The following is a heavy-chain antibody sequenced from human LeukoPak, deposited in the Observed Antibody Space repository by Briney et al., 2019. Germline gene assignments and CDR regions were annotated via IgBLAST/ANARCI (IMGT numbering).Heavy chain of an antibody. J-gene: IGHJ4*02. D-gene: IGHD2-2*02. CDR1: GGSISSYY. CDR3: ASEVRCSSTSCYNY. V-gene: IGHV4-4*07. CDR2: IYTSGST. Sequence: SETLSLTCTVSGGSISSYYWSWIQQPAGKGLEWIGRIYTSGSTNYNPSLKSRVTMSVDTSKNQFSLKLSSVTAADTAVYYCASEVRCSSTSCYNYWGQGTLVTVSS.